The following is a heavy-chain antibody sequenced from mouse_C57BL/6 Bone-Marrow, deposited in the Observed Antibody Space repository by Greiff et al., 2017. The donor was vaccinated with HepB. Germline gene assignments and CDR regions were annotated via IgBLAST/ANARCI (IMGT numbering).Heavy chain of an antibody. V-gene: IGHV5-4*01. J-gene: IGHJ4*01. CDR3: ASPIYYDYHYYAMDY. CDR2: ISDGGSYT. Sequence: EVHLVESGGGLVKPGGSLKLSCAASGFTFSSYAMSWVRQTPEKRLEWVATISDGGSYTYYPDNVKGRFTISRDNAKNNLYLQMSHLKSEDTAMYYCASPIYYDYHYYAMDYWGQGTSVTVSS. CDR1: GFTFSSYA. D-gene: IGHD2-4*01.